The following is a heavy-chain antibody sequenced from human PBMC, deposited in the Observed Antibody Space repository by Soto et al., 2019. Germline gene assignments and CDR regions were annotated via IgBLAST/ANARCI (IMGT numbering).Heavy chain of an antibody. CDR3: ARLSSLIINTAYGGSYFGY. V-gene: IGHV4-31*03. D-gene: IGHD6-6*01. CDR2: IFYSAKS. J-gene: IGHJ4*02. CDR1: GGSIRGGDYY. Sequence: QVQLQESGPGLVKPSQTLSLTCTVSGGSIRGGDYYWSWIRQHPGKGLEGIGYIFYSAKSFYNPSLKSGVTISVDTSENQFSLQLRCVAAADTAIYFGARLSSLIINTAYGGSYFGYWCQGNLVCVSS.